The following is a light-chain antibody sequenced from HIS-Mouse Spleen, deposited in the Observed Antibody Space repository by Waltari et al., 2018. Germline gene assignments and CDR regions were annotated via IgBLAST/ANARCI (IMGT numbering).Light chain of an antibody. CDR3: CSYAGSSTWV. CDR2: EGS. J-gene: IGLJ3*02. CDR1: SSDVGSYNL. Sequence: QSALTQPASVSGSPGQSITISCTGTSSDVGSYNLVSCYQQHPGKAPKLMIYEGSKRPSGGSNRFSGSKSGNAASLTLAGLQAEDEADYYCCSYAGSSTWVFGGGTKLTVL. V-gene: IGLV2-23*01.